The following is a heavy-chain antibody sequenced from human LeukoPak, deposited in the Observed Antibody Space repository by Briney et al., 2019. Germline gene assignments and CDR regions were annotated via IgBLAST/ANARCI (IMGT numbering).Heavy chain of an antibody. V-gene: IGHV3-64D*09. Sequence: GGALRLSCSASGFTFSSYAMHWVRQAPGKGLEYVSAIISNGGSTYYADSVKGRFTISRDNSKNTLYLQMSSLRAEDTAVYYCVKGGGGGHHSGSYWEDYWGQGTLVTVLS. D-gene: IGHD1-26*01. J-gene: IGHJ4*02. CDR2: IISNGGST. CDR1: GFTFSSYA. CDR3: VKGGGGGHHSGSYWEDY.